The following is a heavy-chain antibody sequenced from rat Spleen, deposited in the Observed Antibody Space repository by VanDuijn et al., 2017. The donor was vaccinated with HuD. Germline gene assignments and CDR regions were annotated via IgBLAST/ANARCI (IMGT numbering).Heavy chain of an antibody. J-gene: IGHJ3*01. D-gene: IGHD4-3*01. Sequence: EVQLVESGGGLVQPGRSLKLSCAASGFTFSSFAMAWVRQAPKKGLEWVATINSGGSNTYYPDSVKGRFTISRDNAKSTLYLQMDSLRSEDTATYYCARHNSGFDYWGQGTLVTVSS. CDR1: GFTFSSFA. CDR2: INSGGSNT. CDR3: ARHNSGFDY. V-gene: IGHV5-29*01.